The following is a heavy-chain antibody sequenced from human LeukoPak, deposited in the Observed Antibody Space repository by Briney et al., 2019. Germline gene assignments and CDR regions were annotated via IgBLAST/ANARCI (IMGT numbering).Heavy chain of an antibody. CDR1: ASTFSSYV. V-gene: IGHV3-23*01. J-gene: IGHJ4*02. CDR3: AKGEAHAFWSGYYFDY. Sequence: GGSLRLSCAASASTFSSYVMSWVRQAPGKGLEWISTIGGSGSTTYYADSIKGRFIISRDNSKNTLYLQMYSLRAEDTAVYYCAKGEAHAFWSGYYFDYWGQGTLVTVSS. CDR2: IGGSGSTT. D-gene: IGHD3-3*01.